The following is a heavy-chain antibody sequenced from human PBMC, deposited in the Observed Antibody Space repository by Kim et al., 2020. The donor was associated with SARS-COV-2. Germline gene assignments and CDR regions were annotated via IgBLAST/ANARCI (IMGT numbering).Heavy chain of an antibody. J-gene: IGHJ4*02. V-gene: IGHV3-15*01. CDR2: IKSKTDGGTT. D-gene: IGHD3-22*01. CDR3: TTLDPYDSSGYYEGDY. Sequence: GGSLRLSCAASGFTFSNAWMSWVRQAPGKGLEWVGRIKSKTDGGTTDYAAPVKGRFTISRDDSKNTLYLQMNSLKTEDTAVYYCTTLDPYDSSGYYEGDYLGQRTLVSVSP. CDR1: GFTFSNAW.